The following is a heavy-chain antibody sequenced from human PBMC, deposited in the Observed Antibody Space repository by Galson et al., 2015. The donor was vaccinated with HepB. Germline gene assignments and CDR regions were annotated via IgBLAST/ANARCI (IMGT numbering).Heavy chain of an antibody. J-gene: IGHJ4*02. CDR1: GFTFDDYA. CDR2: ISWNSGSI. CDR3: AKDIQHTAMGDFAY. Sequence: SLRLSCAASGFTFDDYAMHWVRQAPGKGLEWVSGISWNSGSIGYADSVKGRFTISRDNAKNSLYLQMNSLRAEDTALYYCAKDIQHTAMGDFAYWGQGTLVTVSS. D-gene: IGHD5-18*01. V-gene: IGHV3-9*01.